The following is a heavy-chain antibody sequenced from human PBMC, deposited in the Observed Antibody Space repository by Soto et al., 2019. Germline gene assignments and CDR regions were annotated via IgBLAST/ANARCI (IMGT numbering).Heavy chain of an antibody. V-gene: IGHV4-61*08. Sequence: QVQLQESGPGLVKPSETLSLTCTVSGGSVSSGDYYWSWIRQPPGKGLEWIGYIYYSGNTNYNPSLKSRVIISVDTSKNLFSLKLTSVTAADTAVYYCARIPMDTSMIYWLDPWGQGTLVTVSS. CDR3: ARIPMDTSMIYWLDP. J-gene: IGHJ5*02. CDR1: GGSVSSGDYY. D-gene: IGHD5-18*01. CDR2: IYYSGNT.